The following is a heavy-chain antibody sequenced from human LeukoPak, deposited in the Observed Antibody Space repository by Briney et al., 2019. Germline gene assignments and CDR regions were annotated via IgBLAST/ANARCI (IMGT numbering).Heavy chain of an antibody. CDR2: IYYSGST. J-gene: IGHJ6*02. CDR1: GGSISSYY. V-gene: IGHV4-59*01. D-gene: IGHD6-13*01. CDR3: ARGGYSSSWYGGRWYYGMDV. Sequence: SETLSLTCTVSGGSISSYYWSWIRQPPGKGLEWIGYIYYSGSTNYNPSLKSRVTISVDTPKDQFSLKLSSVTAADTAVYYCARGGYSSSWYGGRWYYGMDVWGQGTTVTVSS.